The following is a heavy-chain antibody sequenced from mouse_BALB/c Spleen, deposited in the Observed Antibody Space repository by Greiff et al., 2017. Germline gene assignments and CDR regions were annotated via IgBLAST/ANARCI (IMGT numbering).Heavy chain of an antibody. CDR1: GFTFSSYA. D-gene: IGHD2-4*01. V-gene: IGHV5-6-5*01. Sequence: EVQGVESGGGLVKPGGSLKLSCAASGFTFSSYAMSWVRQTPEKRLEWVASISSGGSTYYPDSVKGRFTISRDNARNILYLQMSSLRSEDTAMYYCAREGYDYDGWFAYWGQGTLVTVSA. J-gene: IGHJ3*01. CDR2: ISSGGST. CDR3: AREGYDYDGWFAY.